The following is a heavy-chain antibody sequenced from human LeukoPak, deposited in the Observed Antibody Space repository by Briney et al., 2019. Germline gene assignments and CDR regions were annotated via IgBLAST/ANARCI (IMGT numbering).Heavy chain of an antibody. CDR1: DGSFSGYY. CDR3: ARVEIVVVVAATLWFDP. D-gene: IGHD2-15*01. J-gene: IGHJ5*02. V-gene: IGHV4-34*01. Sequence: NASETLSLTCAVYDGSFSGYYWSWIRQPPGKGLEWIGEINHSGSTNYNPSLKSRVTISVDTSKNQFSLKLSSVTAADTAVYYCARVEIVVVVAATLWFDPWGQGTLVTVSS. CDR2: INHSGST.